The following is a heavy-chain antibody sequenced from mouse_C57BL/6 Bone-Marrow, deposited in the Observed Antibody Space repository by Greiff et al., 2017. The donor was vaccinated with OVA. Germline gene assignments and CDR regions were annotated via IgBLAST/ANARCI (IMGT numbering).Heavy chain of an antibody. CDR3: ARIRGSSAWFAY. V-gene: IGHV1-19*01. J-gene: IGHJ3*01. CDR2: INPYNGGT. CDR1: GYTFTDYY. D-gene: IGHD1-1*01. Sequence: VQLQQSGPVLVKPGASVKMSCKASGYTFTDYYMNWVKQSHGKSLEWIGVINPYNGGTSYNQKFKGKATLTVDKSSSTAYMELNSLTSEDSAVYYCARIRGSSAWFAYWGQGTLVTVSA.